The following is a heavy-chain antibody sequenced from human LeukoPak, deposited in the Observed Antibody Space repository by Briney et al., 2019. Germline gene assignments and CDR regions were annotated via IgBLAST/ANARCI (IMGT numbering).Heavy chain of an antibody. CDR3: AREGKSYCSSTSCPRAFDI. Sequence: SETLSLTCTVSGGSISSYYWSWIRQPPGKGLEWIGYIYYSGSTNYNPSLKSRVTISVDTSKNQFSLKLSSVTAADTAVYYCAREGKSYCSSTSCPRAFDIWGQGTMVTVSS. J-gene: IGHJ3*02. V-gene: IGHV4-59*12. CDR2: IYYSGST. CDR1: GGSISSYY. D-gene: IGHD2-2*01.